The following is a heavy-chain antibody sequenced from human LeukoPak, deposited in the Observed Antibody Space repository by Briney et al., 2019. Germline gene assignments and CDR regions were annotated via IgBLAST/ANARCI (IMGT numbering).Heavy chain of an antibody. CDR1: GYTFTGYY. J-gene: IGHJ4*02. D-gene: IGHD4-17*01. CDR3: ARDDVTTGGAIDY. V-gene: IGHV1-2*02. CDR2: INPNSGGT. Sequence: ASVEVSCKASGYTFTGYYMHWVRQAPGQGLEWMGWINPNSGGTNYAQKFQGRVTMTRDTSISTAYMELSRLRSDDTAVYYCARDDVTTGGAIDYWGQGTLVTVSS.